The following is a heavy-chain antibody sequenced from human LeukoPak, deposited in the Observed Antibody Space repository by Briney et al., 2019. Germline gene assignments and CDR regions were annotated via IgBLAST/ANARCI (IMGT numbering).Heavy chain of an antibody. CDR2: IYYSGSV. V-gene: IGHV4-39*01. CDR1: GGSISSSNYN. J-gene: IGHJ4*02. CDR3: ARLVRNCGLTYFDY. D-gene: IGHD1-14*01. Sequence: PSETLSLTCTVSGGSISSSNYNWGWIRQPPGKGLEWIGSIYYSGSVYYNPSLESRVTISVDTSKNQFSLKLTSVTAADTAVYYCARLVRNCGLTYFDYWGQGNLVAVSS.